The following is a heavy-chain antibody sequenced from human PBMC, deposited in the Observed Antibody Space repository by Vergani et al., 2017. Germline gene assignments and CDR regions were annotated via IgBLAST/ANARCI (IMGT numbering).Heavy chain of an antibody. CDR3: ARVVAEPQKYYYYYYGMDV. Sequence: QVQLVQSGAEVKKPGASVKVSCKASGYTFTSYDINWVRQATGQGLEWMGWMNPNSGNTGYAQKFQGRVTMTRNTSISTAYMELSSLRSEDTAVYYCARVVAEPQKYYYYYYGMDVWGQGTTVTVSS. D-gene: IGHD2-15*01. CDR1: GYTFTSYD. CDR2: MNPNSGNT. V-gene: IGHV1-8*01. J-gene: IGHJ6*02.